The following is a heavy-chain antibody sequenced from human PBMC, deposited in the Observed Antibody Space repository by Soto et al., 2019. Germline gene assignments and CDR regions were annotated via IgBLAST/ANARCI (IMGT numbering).Heavy chain of an antibody. V-gene: IGHV4-61*08. D-gene: IGHD2-21*02. Sequence: NPSETLSLTCTVSGGSISSGDYYWSWIRQPPGKGLEWIGNVYYSGGAKYNPSVKRRVSISVDTSKNQFSLNLSSVTAADTAVYYCTRDGDGRMTTNPYYYYGMDVWGPGITVTVSS. CDR3: TRDGDGRMTTNPYYYYGMDV. J-gene: IGHJ6*02. CDR1: GGSISSGDYY. CDR2: VYYSGGA.